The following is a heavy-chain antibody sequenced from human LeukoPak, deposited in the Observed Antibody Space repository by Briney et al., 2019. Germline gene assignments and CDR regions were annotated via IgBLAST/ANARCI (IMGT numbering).Heavy chain of an antibody. CDR1: GYAFTGCY. V-gene: IGHV1-2*04. D-gene: IGHD2-2*01. Sequence: GASVKLCCTASGYAFTGCYMHWVRQPPGQGLGWMGWIYPNSGGNNYAQKFQGWGTVTRDSTISTAYMELSRLRSDDAAVYCCARGVGVVVPADYWGQGTLVTVSS. CDR2: IYPNSGGN. CDR3: ARGVGVVVPADY. J-gene: IGHJ4*02.